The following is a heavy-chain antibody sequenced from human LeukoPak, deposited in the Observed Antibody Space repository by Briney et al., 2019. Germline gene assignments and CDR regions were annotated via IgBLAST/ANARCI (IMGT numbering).Heavy chain of an antibody. V-gene: IGHV4-38-2*02. Sequence: PSETLSLTCSVSGYSISSGHYWGWIRQPPGKGLEWIGSIYHSGNTYYNPSLKSRVTISVDTSKNQFSLKLNSVTGADTAVYYCARVAPSSAYWGQGTLVTVSS. CDR3: ARVAPSSAY. CDR1: GYSISSGHY. J-gene: IGHJ4*02. CDR2: IYHSGNT.